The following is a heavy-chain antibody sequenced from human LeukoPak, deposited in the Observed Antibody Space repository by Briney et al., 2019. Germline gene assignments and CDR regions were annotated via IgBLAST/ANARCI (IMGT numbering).Heavy chain of an antibody. V-gene: IGHV4-59*08. CDR1: GGSISSDY. J-gene: IGHJ4*02. Sequence: SETLSLTCTVSGGSISSDYWQWVRQPPGKGLEWVGYIYNSGNNHYNASLKSRVNISIDTSKNQFSLKFASVTAADTAVYYCATSRRIVGVWLDHFDYWGQGTLVTVSS. CDR2: IYNSGNN. CDR3: ATSRRIVGVWLDHFDY. D-gene: IGHD2-15*01.